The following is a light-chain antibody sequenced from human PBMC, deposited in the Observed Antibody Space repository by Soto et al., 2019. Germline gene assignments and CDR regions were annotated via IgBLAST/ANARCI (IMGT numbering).Light chain of an antibody. CDR2: AAS. CDR3: QQSNSFPRT. Sequence: DIQMTQSPSFVSASVGARVTITCRASQAVSTWLAWYQQKPGDAPKLLIYAASTLQSGVPSRFSGSGSGTDFTLTIRSLQPEDFATYYCQQSNSFPRTVGGGTKVEIK. V-gene: IGKV1-12*01. J-gene: IGKJ4*01. CDR1: QAVSTW.